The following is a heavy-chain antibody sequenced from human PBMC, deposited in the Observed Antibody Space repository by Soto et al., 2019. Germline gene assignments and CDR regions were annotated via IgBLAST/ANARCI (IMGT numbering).Heavy chain of an antibody. CDR3: AKAKLSLTTAGYYFYNMDV. V-gene: IGHV3-23*01. J-gene: IGHJ6*02. D-gene: IGHD6-13*01. CDR1: DFTFSSYA. CDR2: VSGDGTGT. Sequence: EVQLLESGGGLVQPGGSLRLSCAASDFTFSSYAMSWVRQAPGKGLEWVSAVSGDGTGTYYADSVKGRFTISRDNSRNTLYLQMNSLRAEDTAIYYCAKAKLSLTTAGYYFYNMDVWGQGTTVTVSS.